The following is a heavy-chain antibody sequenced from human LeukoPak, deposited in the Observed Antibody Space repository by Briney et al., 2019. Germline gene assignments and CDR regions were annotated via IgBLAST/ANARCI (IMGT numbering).Heavy chain of an antibody. D-gene: IGHD6-19*01. J-gene: IGHJ4*02. CDR3: SRDYSDGWYVLW. Sequence: GRSLRLSCAASGFTVDSYWMSWVRQAPGKGLEWVANIKQDGSEKNYVDSVKGRFTISRDNAKKSLYLQMNSLRAEDTAVYYCSRDYSDGWYVLWWGQGTLVTVSS. CDR1: GFTVDSYW. V-gene: IGHV3-7*01. CDR2: IKQDGSEK.